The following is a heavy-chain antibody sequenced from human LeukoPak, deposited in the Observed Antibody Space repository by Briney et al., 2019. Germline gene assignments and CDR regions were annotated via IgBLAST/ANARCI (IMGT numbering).Heavy chain of an antibody. J-gene: IGHJ5*02. CDR3: ARLTMVRGVIFWYNWFDP. Sequence: ASVKVSCKASGYTFTSYDINWVRQATGQGLERMGWMNPNSGNTGYAQKFQGRVTMTRNTSISTAYMELSSLRSEDTALYYCARLTMVRGVIFWYNWFDPWGQGTLVTVSS. D-gene: IGHD3-10*01. V-gene: IGHV1-8*01. CDR2: MNPNSGNT. CDR1: GYTFTSYD.